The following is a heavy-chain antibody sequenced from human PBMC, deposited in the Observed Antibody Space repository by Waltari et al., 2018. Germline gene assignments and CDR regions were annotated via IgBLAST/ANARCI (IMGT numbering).Heavy chain of an antibody. CDR2: VWNEGTKN. J-gene: IGHJ4*02. V-gene: IGHV3-33*01. CDR1: GFVFSVYG. D-gene: IGHD6-19*01. Sequence: QVQLVESGGGVVRPGKSLTLSCATSGFVFSVYGRHCVRQAPGKGPDWRAGVWNEGTKNNSADSGKGRLTISRDKSKKMVYRHMNRLRVEDTAVYFCARPYTSGWRSFDYWGQGTLVTVSP. CDR3: ARPYTSGWRSFDY.